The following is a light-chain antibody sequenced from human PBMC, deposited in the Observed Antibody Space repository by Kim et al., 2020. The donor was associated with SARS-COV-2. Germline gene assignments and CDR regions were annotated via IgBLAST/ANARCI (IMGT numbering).Light chain of an antibody. J-gene: IGLJ3*02. CDR2: EVT. V-gene: IGLV2-14*01. CDR3: SSYTSSSGLMV. CDR1: SSDIDDYNY. Sequence: QSALTQPASVSGSPGQSITISCTGTSSDIDDYNYVSWYQQHPGKAPKLMIYEVTKRPSGVSYRFSGSKSGNTASLTISGLQAEDEADYYCSSYTSSSGLMVFGGRTQLTVL.